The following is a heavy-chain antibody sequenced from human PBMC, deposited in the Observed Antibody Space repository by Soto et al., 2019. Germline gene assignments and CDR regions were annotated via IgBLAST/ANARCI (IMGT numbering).Heavy chain of an antibody. D-gene: IGHD2-15*01. J-gene: IGHJ6*02. CDR3: ARFVRSCSGTTCYTRADV. CDR2: IYSSGRT. Sequence: SETLSLTCTVSGGSVSSDTHYWSWSRQPPGKRLEWIGFIYSSGRTNCNPSLRSRFTMSVDTSKNQFSLNLRSVIVADTAVYHCARFVRSCSGTTCYTRADVWGQGTTVTVSS. CDR1: GGSVSSDTHY. V-gene: IGHV4-61*01.